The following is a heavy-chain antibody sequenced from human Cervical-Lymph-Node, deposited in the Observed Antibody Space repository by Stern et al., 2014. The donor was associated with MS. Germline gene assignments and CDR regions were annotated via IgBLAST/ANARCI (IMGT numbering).Heavy chain of an antibody. J-gene: IGHJ3*02. D-gene: IGHD1-1*01. Sequence: EVQLVESGGGLVQPGRSLKLSCAGSGFTFGDYAMSWVRQAPGKGLEWVGFIRSKPHSGTTEYAASVKGRFTISRDDSKSIAYLQMNSLKTEDTAVYYCTPGLEGPRDPFDIWGQGTRVTVSS. CDR3: TPGLEGPRDPFDI. CDR1: GFTFGDYA. CDR2: IRSKPHSGTT. V-gene: IGHV3-49*04.